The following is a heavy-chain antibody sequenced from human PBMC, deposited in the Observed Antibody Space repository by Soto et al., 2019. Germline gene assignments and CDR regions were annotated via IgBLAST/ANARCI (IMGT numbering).Heavy chain of an antibody. CDR3: ARETVGASFDY. V-gene: IGHV4-30-4*01. J-gene: IGHJ4*02. Sequence: PSETLSLTCTVSGGSISSGDYYWSWLRQPPGKGLEWIGYIFYSGNTYNNPSLKGRVTISLDTSKNQFSLKLSSATAADPAVYYCARETVGASFDYWGQGTLVTVSS. D-gene: IGHD1-26*01. CDR1: GGSISSGDYY. CDR2: IFYSGNT.